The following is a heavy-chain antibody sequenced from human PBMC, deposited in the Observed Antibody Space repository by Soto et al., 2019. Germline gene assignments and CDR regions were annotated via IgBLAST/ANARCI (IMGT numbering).Heavy chain of an antibody. CDR2: INQDGGGT. Sequence: GGSLRLSCVSYGCTSGSSFMFWVRHAPGKGLEWVANINQDGGGTYYVDSVEGRFTISRDNAKDSLYLQMNSLRGEDTAVYYCARYFRGSGRYFFDYWGQGTLVTVSS. J-gene: IGHJ4*02. CDR1: GCTSGSSF. D-gene: IGHD6-19*01. CDR3: ARYFRGSGRYFFDY. V-gene: IGHV3-7*03.